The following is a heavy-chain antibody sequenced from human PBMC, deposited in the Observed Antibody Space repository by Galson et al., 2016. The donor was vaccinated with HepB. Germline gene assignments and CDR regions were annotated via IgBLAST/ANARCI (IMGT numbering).Heavy chain of an antibody. Sequence: SLRLSCAASGFAFDRRALSWVRQAPGKRLEWVSVIRSAGDITYYADSGKGRFTISRDNSKNTLYLQMDSLRAEDTAIYYCALPNWITTIAVGWFDSWGQGTLVTVSS. CDR1: GFAFDRRA. D-gene: IGHD3-22*01. CDR3: ALPNWITTIAVGWFDS. CDR2: IRSAGDIT. J-gene: IGHJ5*01. V-gene: IGHV3-23*01.